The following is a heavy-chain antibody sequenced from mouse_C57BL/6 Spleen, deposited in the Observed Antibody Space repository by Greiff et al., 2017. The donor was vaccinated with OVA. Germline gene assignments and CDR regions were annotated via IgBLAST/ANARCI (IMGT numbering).Heavy chain of an antibody. Sequence: VQLKESGPELVKPGASVKISCKASGYSFTGYYMNWVKQSPEKSLEWIGEINPSTGGTTYNQKFKAKATLTVDKSSSTAYMQLKSLTSEDSAVYYCAREGYYYWGQGTTLTVSS. D-gene: IGHD2-3*01. J-gene: IGHJ2*01. CDR3: AREGYYY. CDR2: INPSTGGT. CDR1: GYSFTGYY. V-gene: IGHV1-42*01.